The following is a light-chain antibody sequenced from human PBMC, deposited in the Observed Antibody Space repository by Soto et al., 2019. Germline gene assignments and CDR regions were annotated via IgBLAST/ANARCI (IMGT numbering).Light chain of an antibody. Sequence: DIVMTQSPDSLAVPLGERATINCKSSQTVLYSPNNKNYLAWYQQKPGQPPKLLIYWASTRESGVPDRFSGSGSGTDFTLTISSLQAEDVAVYYCQQFYTTPLTFGGGTKVEIK. J-gene: IGKJ4*01. CDR1: QTVLYSPNNKNY. V-gene: IGKV4-1*01. CDR3: QQFYTTPLT. CDR2: WAS.